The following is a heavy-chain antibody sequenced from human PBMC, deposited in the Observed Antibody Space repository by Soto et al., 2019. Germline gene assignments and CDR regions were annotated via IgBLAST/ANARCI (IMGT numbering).Heavy chain of an antibody. J-gene: IGHJ5*02. Sequence: EVQLVESGGGLVKPGGFLRLSCAASGFTFNPYDMNWVRQAPGKGLEWVSSITASSAYIYYADSVRGRITISRDNAKNSLFLQMHSPRAEDTAVYYCVRSGTARLLRHSWFDTWGQGTLVTVSS. CDR2: ITASSAYI. CDR1: GFTFNPYD. V-gene: IGHV3-21*01. D-gene: IGHD2-21*01. CDR3: VRSGTARLLRHSWFDT.